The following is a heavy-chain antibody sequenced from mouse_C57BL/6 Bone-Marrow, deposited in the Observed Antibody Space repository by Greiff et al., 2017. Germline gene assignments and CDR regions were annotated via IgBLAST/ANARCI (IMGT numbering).Heavy chain of an antibody. Sequence: VQLKESEGGLVQPGSSMKLSCTASGFTFSDYYMAWVRQVPEKGLEWVANINYDGSSTYYLDSLKSRFIISRDNAKNILYLQMSSLKSEDTATYYCARIFLCGFAYWGQGTLVTVSA. CDR1: GFTFSDYY. CDR3: ARIFLCGFAY. J-gene: IGHJ3*01. V-gene: IGHV5-16*01. D-gene: IGHD2-3*01. CDR2: INYDGSST.